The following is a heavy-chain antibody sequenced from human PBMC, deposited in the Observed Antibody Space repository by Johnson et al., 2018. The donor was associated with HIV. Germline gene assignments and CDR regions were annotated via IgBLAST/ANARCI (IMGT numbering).Heavy chain of an antibody. CDR3: AKVAVATAAGGVALDI. V-gene: IGHV3-NL1*01. CDR1: GFTFDDYA. D-gene: IGHD6-13*01. CDR2: IYSGGST. J-gene: IGHJ3*02. Sequence: QVQLVESGGGLVQPGRSLRLSCAASGFTFDDYAMHWVRQAPGKGLEWVSVIYSGGSTYYADSVKGRFTISRDNSKNTLYLQMNSLRPEDTAVYYCAKVAVATAAGGVALDIWGPGTMVTVS.